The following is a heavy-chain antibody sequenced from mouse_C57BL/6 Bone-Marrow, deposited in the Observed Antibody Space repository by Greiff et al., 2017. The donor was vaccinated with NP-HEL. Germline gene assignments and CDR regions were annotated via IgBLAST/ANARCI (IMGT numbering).Heavy chain of an antibody. D-gene: IGHD2-4*01. Sequence: QVQLQQPGAELVKPGASVKLSCKASGYTFTSYWMHWVKQRPGHGLEWIGMIHPNSGSTNYNEKFKSKATLTVDKSSSTAYMQLSSLTAEDSAVYYCARGFYDYGGAYWGQGTLVTVSA. CDR2: IHPNSGST. J-gene: IGHJ3*01. CDR1: GYTFTSYW. V-gene: IGHV1-64*01. CDR3: ARGFYDYGGAY.